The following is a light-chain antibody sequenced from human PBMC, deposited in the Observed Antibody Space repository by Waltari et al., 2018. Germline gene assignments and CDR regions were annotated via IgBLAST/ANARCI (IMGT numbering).Light chain of an antibody. Sequence: QTALTQPASVSESPGPSITISCSRTSSDVAGYNYFCWYQQHPGKAPKLIIYDVAKRPSGVSNRFSGSKSGNTASLTISGLQAEDEADYYCFSYRSSSTWVFGGGTKLTVL. CDR2: DVA. CDR3: FSYRSSSTWV. J-gene: IGLJ3*02. V-gene: IGLV2-14*01. CDR1: SSDVAGYNY.